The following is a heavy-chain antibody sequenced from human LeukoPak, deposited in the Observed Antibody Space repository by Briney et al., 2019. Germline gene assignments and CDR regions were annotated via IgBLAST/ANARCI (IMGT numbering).Heavy chain of an antibody. V-gene: IGHV3-21*01. D-gene: IGHD2-2*01. CDR1: GFTFSSYS. J-gene: IGHJ5*02. Sequence: GGSLRLSCAASGFTFSSYSMNWVRQAPGKGLEWVSSISSSSSYIYYADSVKGRFTISRGNAKNSLYLQMNSLRAEDTAVHYCARSQLLYNWFDPWGQGTLVTVSS. CDR3: ARSQLLYNWFDP. CDR2: ISSSSSYI.